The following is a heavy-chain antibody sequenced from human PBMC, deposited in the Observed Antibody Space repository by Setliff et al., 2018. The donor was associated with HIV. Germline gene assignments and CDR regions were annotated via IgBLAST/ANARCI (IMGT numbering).Heavy chain of an antibody. CDR1: GDSVSSRSYY. J-gene: IGHJ4*02. V-gene: IGHV4-39*01. Sequence: SETLSLTCSVSGDSVSSRSYYWGWIRQSPGKGLEWIGSIYFNGITHDNPSLKSRVTTSVDTSKNQFSLKVTSVTAADTAIYYCVTVVQDDLGVALFDYWGQGTLVTVS. D-gene: IGHD3-3*01. CDR3: VTVVQDDLGVALFDY. CDR2: IYFNGIT.